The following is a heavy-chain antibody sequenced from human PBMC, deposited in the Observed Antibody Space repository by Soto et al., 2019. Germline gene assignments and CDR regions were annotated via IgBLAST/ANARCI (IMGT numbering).Heavy chain of an antibody. Sequence: GASVKVSCKASGGTFSSYAISWVRQAPGQGLEWMGGIIPIFGTANYAQKFQGRVTITADESTSTAYMELSSLRSEDTAVYYCAIAGWARVIYYYYGMDVWGQGTTVTVSS. J-gene: IGHJ6*02. D-gene: IGHD3-22*01. CDR2: IIPIFGTA. CDR3: AIAGWARVIYYYYGMDV. V-gene: IGHV1-69*13. CDR1: GGTFSSYA.